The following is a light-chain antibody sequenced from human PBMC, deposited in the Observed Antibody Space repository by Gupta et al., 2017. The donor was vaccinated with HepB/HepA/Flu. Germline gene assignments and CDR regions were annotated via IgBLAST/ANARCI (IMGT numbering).Light chain of an antibody. J-gene: IGLJ3*02. V-gene: IGLV1-47*01. CDR2: RNK. CDR3: AVWDDNLNGVV. Sequence: QSVLTQSPSASGTPGQRFTISCSVSSSNIGNNYVYWHQQLPGTAPKLLIYRNKQRPSGVPDRFSGSESGTSASLSISGLRSEDEGDYYCAVWDDNLNGVVFGGGTKLTVL. CDR1: SSNIGNNY.